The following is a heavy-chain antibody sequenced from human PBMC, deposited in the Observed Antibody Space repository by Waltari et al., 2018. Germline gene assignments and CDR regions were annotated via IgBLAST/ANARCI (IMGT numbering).Heavy chain of an antibody. J-gene: IGHJ4*02. Sequence: QVQLQESGPGLVKPSQTLSLPCTVSGGAISSGRYYWSWLRPPAVKGLEWIGRIYTSGSTNYNPSLKSRVTISVDTSKNQFSLKLSSVTAADTAVYYCARVPFYCTNGVCYYYFDYWGQGTLVTVSS. D-gene: IGHD2-8*01. CDR3: ARVPFYCTNGVCYYYFDY. V-gene: IGHV4-61*02. CDR1: GGAISSGRYY. CDR2: IYTSGST.